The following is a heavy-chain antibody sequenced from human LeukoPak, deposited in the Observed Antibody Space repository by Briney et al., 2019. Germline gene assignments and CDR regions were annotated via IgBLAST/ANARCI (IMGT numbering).Heavy chain of an antibody. CDR2: IKTTGST. V-gene: IGHV4-4*07. J-gene: IGHJ6*03. Sequence: PSETLSLTCRVSGASISTYYWSWIRQPVGKGLEWIGQIKTTGSTHYNSSLESRVTMSLDTSKKEFSLNLTSVTAADTAVYYCAREWRYYYYYMDVWGKGTTLTVSS. D-gene: IGHD5-12*01. CDR3: AREWRYYYYYMDV. CDR1: GASISTYY.